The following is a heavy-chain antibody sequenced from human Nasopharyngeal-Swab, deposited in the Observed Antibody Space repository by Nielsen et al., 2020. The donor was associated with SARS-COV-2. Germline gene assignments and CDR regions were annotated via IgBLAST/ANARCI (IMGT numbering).Heavy chain of an antibody. Sequence: SETLSLTCALYGGSFSGYYWSWIRQPPGKGLEWIGEINHSGSTNYNPSLKSRVTISVDTSKNQFSLKLSSVTAADTAVYYCAREFYDILTGDAFDIWGQGTMVTVSS. CDR2: INHSGST. J-gene: IGHJ3*02. V-gene: IGHV4-34*01. CDR3: AREFYDILTGDAFDI. CDR1: GGSFSGYY. D-gene: IGHD3-9*01.